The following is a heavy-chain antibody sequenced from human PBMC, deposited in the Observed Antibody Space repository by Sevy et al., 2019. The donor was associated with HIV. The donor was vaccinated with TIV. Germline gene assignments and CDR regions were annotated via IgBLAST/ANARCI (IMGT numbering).Heavy chain of an antibody. CDR3: AEYSYGAYYGMDV. CDR2: TYCRSKWYN. D-gene: IGHD5-18*01. Sequence: SQTISLTCAISGDSVSSNSAAWNWIRQSPSRGLEWLGRTYCRSKWYNDYAVSVKSRITINPDTSKNQFSLQLNSVTPEDTAAYYCAEYSYGAYYGMDVWGQGTTVTVSS. CDR1: GDSVSSNSAA. J-gene: IGHJ6*02. V-gene: IGHV6-1*01.